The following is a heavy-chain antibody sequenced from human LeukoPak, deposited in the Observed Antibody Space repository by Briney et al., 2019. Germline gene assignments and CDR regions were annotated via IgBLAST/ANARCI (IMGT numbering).Heavy chain of an antibody. D-gene: IGHD3-22*01. CDR1: GYTFTSNY. V-gene: IGHV1-46*01. CDR3: ARAATLIVVVSSHFDY. J-gene: IGHJ4*02. CDR2: INPSGGST. Sequence: GASVKVSCKASGYTFTSNYIHWVRQAPGQGLEWMGIINPSGGSTSYAQKFQGRVTMTSDTSTSTVYMELSSLRSEDTAVYYCARAATLIVVVSSHFDYWGQGTLVTVSS.